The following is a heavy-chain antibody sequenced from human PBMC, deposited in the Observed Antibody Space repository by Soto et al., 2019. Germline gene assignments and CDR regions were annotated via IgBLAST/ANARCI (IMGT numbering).Heavy chain of an antibody. J-gene: IGHJ5*02. Sequence: GGSLRLSCAASGFTFSSYSMNWVRQAPGKGLEWVSYISSSSSTIYYADSVKGHVTISADKSISNAYLQWSSLKASDTAMYYCARLLLSRVDFDPWGQGTLVTVSS. V-gene: IGHV3-48*01. CDR1: GFTFSSYS. D-gene: IGHD3-16*02. CDR2: ISSSSSTI. CDR3: ARLLLSRVDFDP.